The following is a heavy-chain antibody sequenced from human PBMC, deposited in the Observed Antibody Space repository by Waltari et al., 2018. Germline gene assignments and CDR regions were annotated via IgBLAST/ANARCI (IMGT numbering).Heavy chain of an antibody. Sequence: EVLLVESGGGLVQPGGSLRLSCKASGFSFSDYWMTWVRQAPGKGLEWVANIKRDGREKYYVDSVKGRFSISRDNSEKSLYLQMDNLRPEDTAVYYCARDHEYIADYWGQGTLVTVSS. D-gene: IGHD3-16*02. CDR1: GFSFSDYW. V-gene: IGHV3-7*01. J-gene: IGHJ4*02. CDR3: ARDHEYIADY. CDR2: IKRDGREK.